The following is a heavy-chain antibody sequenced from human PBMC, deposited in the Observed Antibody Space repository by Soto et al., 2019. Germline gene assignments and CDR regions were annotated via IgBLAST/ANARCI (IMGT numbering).Heavy chain of an antibody. V-gene: IGHV3-11*01. Sequence: GGSLSLSCAASGFTFSDYYMSWIRQAPGKGLEWVSYISSSGSTIYYADSVKGRFTISRDNAKNSLYLQMNSLRAEDTAVYYCASPSYCSGGSCWDDAFDIWGQGTMVTVSS. J-gene: IGHJ3*02. CDR1: GFTFSDYY. CDR2: ISSSGSTI. D-gene: IGHD2-15*01. CDR3: ASPSYCSGGSCWDDAFDI.